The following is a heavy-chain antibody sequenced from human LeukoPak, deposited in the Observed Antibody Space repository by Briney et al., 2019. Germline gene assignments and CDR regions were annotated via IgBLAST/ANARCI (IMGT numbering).Heavy chain of an antibody. D-gene: IGHD3-3*02. CDR3: ARDFPLSRQDYSDY. J-gene: IGHJ4*02. CDR2: ISNDGSNK. V-gene: IGHV3-30-3*01. Sequence: PGSSLRLSCAASGFTFSTYSMHWVRQAPDKGLEWVAVISNDGSNKYYADSVKGRFTISRDNSKNALYLQMNSLRAEDTAVYYCARDFPLSRQDYSDYWGQGTLVTVSS. CDR1: GFTFSTYS.